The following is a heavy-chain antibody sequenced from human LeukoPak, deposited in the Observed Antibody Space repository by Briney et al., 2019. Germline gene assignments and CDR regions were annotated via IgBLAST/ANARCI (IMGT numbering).Heavy chain of an antibody. CDR1: GYTFTSYG. Sequence: AAVKVSCKSSGYTFTSYGISWVRQAPGQGLEWMGWISAYNGNTNYAQKLQGRVTMTTDTSTSTAYMELRSQRSDDTAVYYCARSYCSGGSCYSSDYWGQGTLVTVSS. V-gene: IGHV1-18*01. D-gene: IGHD2-15*01. CDR2: ISAYNGNT. CDR3: ARSYCSGGSCYSSDY. J-gene: IGHJ4*02.